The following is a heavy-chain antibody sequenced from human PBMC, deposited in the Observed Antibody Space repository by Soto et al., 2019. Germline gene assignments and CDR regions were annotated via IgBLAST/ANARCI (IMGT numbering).Heavy chain of an antibody. J-gene: IGHJ3*02. D-gene: IGHD6-19*01. Sequence: SETLSLTCTVSGGSIISYYWSWIRQPPGKGLEWIGYIYYSGSTNYNPSLKSRVTISVDTSKNQFSLKLSSVTAADTAVYYCARDYHSGGAFDIWGQGTMVTVSS. CDR1: GGSIISYY. CDR3: ARDYHSGGAFDI. V-gene: IGHV4-59*01. CDR2: IYYSGST.